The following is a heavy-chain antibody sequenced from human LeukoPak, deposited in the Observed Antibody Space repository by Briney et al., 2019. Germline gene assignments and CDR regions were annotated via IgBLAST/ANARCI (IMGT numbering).Heavy chain of an antibody. J-gene: IGHJ4*02. CDR3: ARGRVVAAQDY. D-gene: IGHD5-12*01. CDR1: GGSFSGYY. CDR2: INHSGST. V-gene: IGHV4-34*01. Sequence: SETLSLTCAVYGGSFSGYYWSWIRQPPGKGLEWIGEINHSGSTNYNPSLKSRVTISVDTSKNQFSLKLSSVTAADTAVYYCARGRVVAAQDYWGQGTLVTVSS.